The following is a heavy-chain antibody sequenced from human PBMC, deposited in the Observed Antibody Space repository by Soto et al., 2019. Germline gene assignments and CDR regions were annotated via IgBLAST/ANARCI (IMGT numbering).Heavy chain of an antibody. CDR1: GGSISSGGYY. V-gene: IGHV4-31*03. Sequence: NPSETLSLTCTVSGGSISSGGYYWSWIRQHPGKGLEWIGYIYYSGSTYYNPSLKSRVTISVDTSKNQFSLKLSSVTAADTAVYYCARGRTTVVTFDYWGQGTLVTVSS. D-gene: IGHD4-17*01. CDR3: ARGRTTVVTFDY. CDR2: IYYSGST. J-gene: IGHJ4*02.